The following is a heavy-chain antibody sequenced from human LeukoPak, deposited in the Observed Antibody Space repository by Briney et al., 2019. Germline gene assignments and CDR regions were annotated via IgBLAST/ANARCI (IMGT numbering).Heavy chain of an antibody. Sequence: GGSLRLSCAASGFTFSSYGMNWVRQAPGKGLEWVGIVSYDGSDKYYADSVKGRFTISRDNSKNTVYLQMNSLRAEDTAVYFCAKEGVLERYFYYGMDVWSQGSTVTVSS. V-gene: IGHV3-30*18. D-gene: IGHD1-1*01. J-gene: IGHJ6*02. CDR3: AKEGVLERYFYYGMDV. CDR1: GFTFSSYG. CDR2: VSYDGSDK.